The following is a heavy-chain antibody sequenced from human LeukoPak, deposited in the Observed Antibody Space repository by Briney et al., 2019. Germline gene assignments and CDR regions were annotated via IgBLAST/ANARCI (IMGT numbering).Heavy chain of an antibody. CDR2: IYYSGST. J-gene: IGHJ4*02. Sequence: TSEALSLTCTLSGGSISSHCWSWIRQAPGKGLEWIGNIYYSGSTNYNPSLKSRVTVSVDTSKNQFSLKLSSVTAADTAVYYCARHGTLGSTTYPLDYWGQGTLVTVSS. CDR1: GGSISSHC. D-gene: IGHD1-26*01. CDR3: ARHGTLGSTTYPLDY. V-gene: IGHV4-59*08.